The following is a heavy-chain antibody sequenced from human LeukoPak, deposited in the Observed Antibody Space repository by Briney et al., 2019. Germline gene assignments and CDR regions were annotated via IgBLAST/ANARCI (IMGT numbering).Heavy chain of an antibody. Sequence: ASVKVSCKASGYTFTSYGISWVRQAPGQGLEWMGWISAYNGNTNYAQKLQGRVTMTTDTSTSTVYMELRSLRSDDTAVYYCARFTIFGVVGLYNWFDPWGQGTLVTVS. D-gene: IGHD3-3*01. CDR1: GYTFTSYG. V-gene: IGHV1-18*01. CDR3: ARFTIFGVVGLYNWFDP. CDR2: ISAYNGNT. J-gene: IGHJ5*02.